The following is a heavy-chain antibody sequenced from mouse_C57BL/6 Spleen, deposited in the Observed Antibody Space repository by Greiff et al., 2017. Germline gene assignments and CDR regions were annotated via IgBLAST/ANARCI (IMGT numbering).Heavy chain of an antibody. D-gene: IGHD1-1*01. CDR2: ISDGGSYT. V-gene: IGHV5-4*01. CDR3: ARDDTTVVAHFDY. CDR1: GFTFSSYA. Sequence: VQLKQSGGGLVKPGGSLKLSCAASGFTFSSYAMSWVRQTPEKRLEWVATISDGGSYTYYPDNVKGRFTISRDNAKNNLYLQMSHLKSEDTAMYYYARDDTTVVAHFDYWGQGTTLTVSS. J-gene: IGHJ2*01.